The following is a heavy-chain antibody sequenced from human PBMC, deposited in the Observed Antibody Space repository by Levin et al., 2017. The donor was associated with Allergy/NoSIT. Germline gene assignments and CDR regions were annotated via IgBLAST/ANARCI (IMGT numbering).Heavy chain of an antibody. Sequence: AGGSLRLSFADSGFTFSNYWMSWVRQAPGKGLEWVANINQDGREKYYVDSVKGRFSISRDNAKKSLYLQMNSLRAEDTAVYYCAREARATFDYWGQGTLVTVSS. V-gene: IGHV3-7*01. CDR2: INQDGREK. CDR3: AREARATFDY. CDR1: GFTFSNYW. D-gene: IGHD1-26*01. J-gene: IGHJ4*02.